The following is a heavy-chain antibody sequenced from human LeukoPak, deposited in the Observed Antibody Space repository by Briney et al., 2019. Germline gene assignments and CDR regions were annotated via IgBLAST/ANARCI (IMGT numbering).Heavy chain of an antibody. Sequence: TLSLTCTVSGGSISSGDYYWSWIRQPPGKGLEWIGYIYYSGSTYYNPSLKSRVTISVDTSKNQFSLKLSSVTAADTAVYYCARAYCGGDYYLNWFDPWGQGTLVTVSS. CDR1: GGSISSGDYY. CDR2: IYYSGST. J-gene: IGHJ5*02. V-gene: IGHV4-30-4*08. D-gene: IGHD2-21*01. CDR3: ARAYCGGDYYLNWFDP.